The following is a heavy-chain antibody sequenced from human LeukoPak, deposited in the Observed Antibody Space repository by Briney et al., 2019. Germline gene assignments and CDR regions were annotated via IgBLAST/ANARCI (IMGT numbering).Heavy chain of an antibody. Sequence: PGGSLRLSCAASGFTFGSYSMNWVRQAPGKGLEWVSSISSSSSYIYYADSVKGRFTISRDNAKNSLYLQMNSLRAEDTAVYYCARERRYDFWSGFYYYGMDVWGQGTTVTVSS. CDR2: ISSSSSYI. CDR1: GFTFGSYS. J-gene: IGHJ6*02. CDR3: ARERRYDFWSGFYYYGMDV. D-gene: IGHD3-3*01. V-gene: IGHV3-21*01.